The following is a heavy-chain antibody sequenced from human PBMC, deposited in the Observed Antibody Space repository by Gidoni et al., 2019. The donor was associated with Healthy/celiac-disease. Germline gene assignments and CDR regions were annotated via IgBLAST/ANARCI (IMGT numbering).Heavy chain of an antibody. J-gene: IGHJ6*02. CDR2: ISYDGSNK. D-gene: IGHD6-19*01. CDR3: EKPSSGWNYYYYGMDV. CDR1: GFTFSSYG. Sequence: QVQLLESGGGVFQPGSSLRLSCAASGFTFSSYGMHWVRQAPGKGLEWVAVISYDGSNKYYADSVKGRFTISRDNYKKTLYLQMNSLRAEDTAVYYCEKPSSGWNYYYYGMDVWGQGTTVTVSS. V-gene: IGHV3-30*18.